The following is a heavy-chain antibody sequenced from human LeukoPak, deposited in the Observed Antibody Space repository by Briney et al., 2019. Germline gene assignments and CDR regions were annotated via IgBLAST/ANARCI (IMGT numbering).Heavy chain of an antibody. V-gene: IGHV3-23*01. Sequence: PGGSLRLSCAASGFSFSSYGMSWVRQAPGKGLEWVSTIGGTGGNTYYADSVKGRFTISRDNSKNTLYLQMNSLRAEDTAVYYCAKDRGGWYVPEPLDYWGQGTLVTVSS. D-gene: IGHD6-19*01. J-gene: IGHJ4*02. CDR3: AKDRGGWYVPEPLDY. CDR1: GFSFSSYG. CDR2: IGGTGGNT.